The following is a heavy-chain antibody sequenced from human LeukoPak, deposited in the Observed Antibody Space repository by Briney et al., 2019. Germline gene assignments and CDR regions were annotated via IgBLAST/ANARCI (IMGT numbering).Heavy chain of an antibody. CDR1: GGSFSGYY. CDR3: ARAPFSGSYSRHYYYYMDV. Sequence: SETLSLTCAVYGGSFSGYYWSWIRQPPGKGLEWIGEINHSGSTNYNPSLKSRVTISVDTSKNQFSLKLSSVTAADTAVYYCARAPFSGSYSRHYYYYMDVWGKGTTVTVSS. V-gene: IGHV4-34*01. D-gene: IGHD1-26*01. CDR2: INHSGST. J-gene: IGHJ6*03.